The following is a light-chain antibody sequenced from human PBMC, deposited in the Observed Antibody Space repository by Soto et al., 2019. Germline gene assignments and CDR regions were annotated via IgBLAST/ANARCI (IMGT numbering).Light chain of an antibody. V-gene: IGKV1-5*03. CDR1: QTISSW. CDR2: KAS. J-gene: IGKJ1*01. Sequence: DIQMTQSPSTLSGSVGDGVTITCRASQTISSWLAWYQQKPGKAPKLLIYKASTLKSGVPSRFSGSGSGTEFTLTISSLQPEDFATYYCQQSYRTPWTFGQGTKVDIK. CDR3: QQSYRTPWT.